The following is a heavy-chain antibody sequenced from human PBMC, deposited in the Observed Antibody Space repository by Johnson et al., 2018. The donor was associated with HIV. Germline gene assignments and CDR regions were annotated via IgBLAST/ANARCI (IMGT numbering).Heavy chain of an antibody. J-gene: IGHJ3*02. Sequence: VQLVESGGGVVQPGRSLRLSCAASGFTFSDYYMSWVRQAPGKGLEWLANIKEDGSEDFDVESLKGRFIIHRANAQNSVYLQMDSLRAEDTAVYYCAALGLSYSSNWYQHAFDIWGQGTMVTVSS. D-gene: IGHD6-13*01. V-gene: IGHV3-7*02. CDR1: GFTFSDYY. CDR3: AALGLSYSSNWYQHAFDI. CDR2: IKEDGSED.